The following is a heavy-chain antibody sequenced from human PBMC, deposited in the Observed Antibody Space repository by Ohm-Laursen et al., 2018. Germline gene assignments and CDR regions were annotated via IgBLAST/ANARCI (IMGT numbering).Heavy chain of an antibody. CDR1: GFNFSDYY. D-gene: IGHD6-13*01. J-gene: IGHJ3*02. Sequence: SLRLSCTASGFNFSDYYMTWVRQAPGKGLEWVSYISTIGSRLDYADSVKGRFTISRDDAKNSLYLHMNSLRVEDTALYYCAKGPSSASLDIWGQGTMVTVSS. CDR2: ISTIGSRL. V-gene: IGHV3-11*01. CDR3: AKGPSSASLDI.